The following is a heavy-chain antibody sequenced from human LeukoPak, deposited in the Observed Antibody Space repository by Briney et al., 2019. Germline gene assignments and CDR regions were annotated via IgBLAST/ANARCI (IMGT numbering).Heavy chain of an antibody. CDR1: GFTFSSYW. J-gene: IGHJ4*02. V-gene: IGHV3-7*01. CDR3: ASYSSLDY. Sequence: GGSLRLSCAASGFTFSSYWMSWVRQAPGEGLEWVANIKQDGSEKYYVDSVKGRFTISRDNAKNTLYLQMNSLRAEDTAVYYCASYSSLDYWGQGALVTVSS. D-gene: IGHD6-19*01. CDR2: IKQDGSEK.